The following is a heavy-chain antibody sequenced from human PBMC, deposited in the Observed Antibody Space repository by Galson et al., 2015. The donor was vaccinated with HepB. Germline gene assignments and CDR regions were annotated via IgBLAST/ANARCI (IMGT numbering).Heavy chain of an antibody. Sequence: SLRLSCAASGFTVSSNYMSWVRQAPGKGLEWVSVIYSGGSTYYADSVKGRFTISRDNSKNTLYLQMNSLRAEDTAVYYCARTSSRGWYWGMEYYFDYWGQGTLVTVSS. CDR1: GFTVSSNY. V-gene: IGHV3-53*01. J-gene: IGHJ4*02. CDR3: ARTSSRGWYWGMEYYFDY. D-gene: IGHD6-19*01. CDR2: IYSGGST.